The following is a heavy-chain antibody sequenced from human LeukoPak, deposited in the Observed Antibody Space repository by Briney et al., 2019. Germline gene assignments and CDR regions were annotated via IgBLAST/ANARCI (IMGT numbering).Heavy chain of an antibody. CDR1: GFTFSSYW. Sequence: GGSLRLSCAASGFTFSSYWMSWVRQAPGKGLEWVSSISSSSSYIYYADSVKGRFTISRDNAKNSLYLQMNSLRAEDTAVYYCARGRSSGWTYFDYWGQGTLVTVSS. CDR3: ARGRSSGWTYFDY. V-gene: IGHV3-21*01. CDR2: ISSSSSYI. D-gene: IGHD6-19*01. J-gene: IGHJ4*02.